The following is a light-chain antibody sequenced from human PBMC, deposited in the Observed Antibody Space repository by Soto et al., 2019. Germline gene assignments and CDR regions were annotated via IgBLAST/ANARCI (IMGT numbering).Light chain of an antibody. CDR2: AAS. CDR3: QRYYNAPCT. CDR1: QGIKNY. Sequence: DIRVTQYPSSLSASVGDRVTITCRASQGIKNYLAWYQQKPGEIPKLLIYAASTLESGIPPRFSGSGSGTDFTLTINNLQPEDVATYYCQRYYNAPCTFGGGTKVEIK. V-gene: IGKV1-27*01. J-gene: IGKJ4*01.